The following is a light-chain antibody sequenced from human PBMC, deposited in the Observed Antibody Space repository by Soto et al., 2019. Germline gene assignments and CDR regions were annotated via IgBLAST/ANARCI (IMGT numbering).Light chain of an antibody. Sequence: QSVLTQPPSVSAAPGQKVTISCSGSSSNIGNNYVSWYQQLPGAAPRLLIYDDDERPSGIPDRFSGSKSGTSATLAITGLQTGDEADYYCGTWDSSLSAGQIGEGTKLTVL. CDR1: SSNIGNNY. CDR2: DDD. CDR3: GTWDSSLSAGQ. V-gene: IGLV1-51*01. J-gene: IGLJ2*01.